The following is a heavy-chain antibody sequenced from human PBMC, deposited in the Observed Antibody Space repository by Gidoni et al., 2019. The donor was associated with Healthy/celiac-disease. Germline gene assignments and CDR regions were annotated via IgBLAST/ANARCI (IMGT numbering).Heavy chain of an antibody. CDR1: GFTFSSYE. J-gene: IGHJ6*03. CDR2: ISSSGSTI. V-gene: IGHV3-48*03. D-gene: IGHD4-17*01. Sequence: EVQLVESGGGLVQPGGSLRLSCAASGFTFSSYELNWVRQAPGKGLEWVSYISSSGSTIYYADSVKGRFTISRDNAKNSLYLQMNSLRAEDTAVYYCARVGEGVTTFESHYYYYYMDVWGKGTTVTVSS. CDR3: ARVGEGVTTFESHYYYYYMDV.